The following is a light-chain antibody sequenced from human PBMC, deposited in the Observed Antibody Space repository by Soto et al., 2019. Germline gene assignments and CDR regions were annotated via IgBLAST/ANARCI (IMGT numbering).Light chain of an antibody. CDR1: SSDVGGYKF. CDR3: LSYTSANTRV. J-gene: IGLJ3*02. CDR2: EVN. Sequence: QSVLTQPASVSASPGQSITISCTGTSSDVGGYKFVSWYQHHPGKAPKLMIYEVNNRPSGVSNRFSGSKSGNTASLTISGLQPEDEADYYCLSYTSANTRVFCGGTKVTVL. V-gene: IGLV2-14*01.